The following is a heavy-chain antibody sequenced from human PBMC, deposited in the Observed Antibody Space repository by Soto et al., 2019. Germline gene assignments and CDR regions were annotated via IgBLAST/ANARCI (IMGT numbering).Heavy chain of an antibody. V-gene: IGHV3-33*01. CDR1: GFTFSSYG. J-gene: IGHJ4*02. CDR3: ARDSHVGSGWQLTADY. D-gene: IGHD6-19*01. CDR2: IWYDGSNK. Sequence: QVQLVESGGGVVQPGRSLRLSCAASGFTFSSYGMHWVRQAPGKGLEWVAVIWYDGSNKYYAESVKGRFTIYRDNSKNTLYLQMNSLRAEDTAVYYCARDSHVGSGWQLTADYWGQGTLVTVAS.